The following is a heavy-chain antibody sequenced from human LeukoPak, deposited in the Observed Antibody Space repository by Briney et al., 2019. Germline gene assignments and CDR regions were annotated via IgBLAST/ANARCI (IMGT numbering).Heavy chain of an antibody. CDR3: ARDLRGLPFDY. J-gene: IGHJ4*02. V-gene: IGHV3-21*01. D-gene: IGHD3/OR15-3a*01. CDR2: ISSTSSYI. CDR1: GFTSSSYG. Sequence: GRSLRLSCAASGFTSSSYGMHWVRQAPGKGLEWVSSISSTSSYIYYAASVKGRFTISRDNAKNSLYLQMNSLRAEDTAVYYCARDLRGLPFDYWGQRTLVTVSS.